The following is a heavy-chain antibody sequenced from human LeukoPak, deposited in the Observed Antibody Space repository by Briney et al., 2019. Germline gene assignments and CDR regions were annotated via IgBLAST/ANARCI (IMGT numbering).Heavy chain of an antibody. CDR2: ISWNSGSI. J-gene: IGHJ4*02. D-gene: IGHD3-22*01. CDR1: GFTFDDYA. V-gene: IGHV3-9*01. CDR3: AKDYYYDSSGYFDY. Sequence: GGSLRLSCAASGFTFDDYAMHWVRQAPGKGLEWVSGISWNSGSIGYADSVKGRFTISRDNAKNSLYLQMNSLRAEDTALYYCAKDYYYDSSGYFDYWGQGTLVTVSS.